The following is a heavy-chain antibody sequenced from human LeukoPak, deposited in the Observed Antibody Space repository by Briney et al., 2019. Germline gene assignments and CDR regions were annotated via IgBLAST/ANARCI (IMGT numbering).Heavy chain of an antibody. D-gene: IGHD6-13*01. Sequence: PGGSLRLSCAAFGFTVSSNYMSWVRQAPGKGLEWVSVIYSGGSTYYADSVKGRFTISRDNSKNTLYLQMNSLRAEDTAVYYCATGIAAAGFDYWGQGTLVTVSS. J-gene: IGHJ4*02. CDR3: ATGIAAAGFDY. V-gene: IGHV3-53*01. CDR1: GFTVSSNY. CDR2: IYSGGST.